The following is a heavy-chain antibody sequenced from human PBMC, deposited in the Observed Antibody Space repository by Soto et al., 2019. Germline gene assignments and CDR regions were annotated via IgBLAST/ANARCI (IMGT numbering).Heavy chain of an antibody. CDR1: GGSVSSGSYY. CDR2: MSHSGGT. CDR3: ARVERGTATTVVDAFDI. D-gene: IGHD1-1*01. Sequence: QVQLQQWGAGLLKPSETLSLTCAVYGGSVSSGSYYWSWIRQPPGKGLEWIGEMSHSGGTHFNPSLTSRVIISVDTSKNQFSMKTSFVTAADTALYYCARVERGTATTVVDAFDIWGPGTMVTVSS. V-gene: IGHV4-34*01. J-gene: IGHJ3*02.